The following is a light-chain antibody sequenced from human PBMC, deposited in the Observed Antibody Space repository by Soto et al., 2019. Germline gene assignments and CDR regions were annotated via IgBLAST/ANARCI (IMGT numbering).Light chain of an antibody. Sequence: EIVLTQSPTTLSLSPGGRATLSCRASQSVSSYLAWYQQKPGQAPRLLIYDASNRATGIPARFSGSGSGTDFTLTISSLEPEDFAVYYCQQRSNWPSWTFGQGTKV. V-gene: IGKV3-11*01. J-gene: IGKJ1*01. CDR1: QSVSSY. CDR2: DAS. CDR3: QQRSNWPSWT.